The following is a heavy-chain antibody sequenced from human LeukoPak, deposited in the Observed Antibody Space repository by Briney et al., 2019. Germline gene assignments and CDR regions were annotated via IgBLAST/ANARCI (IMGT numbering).Heavy chain of an antibody. V-gene: IGHV3-33*01. J-gene: IGHJ4*02. D-gene: IGHD6-19*01. CDR1: GFTFSSYG. CDR3: ARAVAGTLPDY. Sequence: GGSLRLSCAASGFTFSSYGMHWVRQAPGKGLEGVAVIWYDGSNKYYADSVKGRFTISRDNSKNTLYLQMNSLRAEDTAVYYCARAVAGTLPDYWGQGTLVTVSS. CDR2: IWYDGSNK.